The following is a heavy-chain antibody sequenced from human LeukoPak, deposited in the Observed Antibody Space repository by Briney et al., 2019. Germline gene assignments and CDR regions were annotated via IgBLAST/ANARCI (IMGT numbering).Heavy chain of an antibody. J-gene: IGHJ5*02. V-gene: IGHV1-69*04. CDR3: ARDGSAAGPFDP. Sequence: SVKVSCKASEYTFTNYDINWVRQAPGQGLEWMGRIIPILGIANYAQKFQGRVTMTRDTSTSTVYMELSSLRSEDTAVYYCARDGSAAGPFDPWGQGTLVTVSS. CDR2: IIPILGIA. D-gene: IGHD6-13*01. CDR1: EYTFTNYD.